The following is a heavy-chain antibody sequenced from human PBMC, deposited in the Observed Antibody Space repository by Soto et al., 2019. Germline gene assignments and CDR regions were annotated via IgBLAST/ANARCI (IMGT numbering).Heavy chain of an antibody. CDR3: TVFISATAENLVAY. CDR1: GFTFSGSA. J-gene: IGHJ4*01. CDR2: IRSKANSYAT. V-gene: IGHV3-73*01. D-gene: IGHD6-13*01. Sequence: EVQLVESGGGLVQPGGSLKLSCAASGFTFSGSAMHWVRQASGKGLEWVGRIRSKANSYATAYAASVTGRFTISRDDSKNTEYLQMNSPKTEDTAVYCCTVFISATAENLVAYWGHGTLVTVSS.